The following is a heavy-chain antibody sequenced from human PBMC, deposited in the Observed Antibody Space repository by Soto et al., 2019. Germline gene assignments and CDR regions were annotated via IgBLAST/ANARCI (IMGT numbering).Heavy chain of an antibody. V-gene: IGHV4-34*01. CDR3: ARGGISHWAYFYYMDV. Sequence: PSETRSLTCVVSGLSLSDYFWSWSRQPPGMALEWIGEINHLGSINYNPSLKSRVTMSVDTSKNQFSLTLNSVTAADTATYYCARGGISHWAYFYYMDVWDRGTTVTVSS. CDR1: GLSLSDYF. J-gene: IGHJ6*03. D-gene: IGHD2-21*01. CDR2: INHLGSI.